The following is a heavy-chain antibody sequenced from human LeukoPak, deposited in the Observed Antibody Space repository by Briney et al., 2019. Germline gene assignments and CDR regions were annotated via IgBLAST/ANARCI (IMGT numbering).Heavy chain of an antibody. V-gene: IGHV3-30-3*01. J-gene: IGHJ4*02. CDR2: ISYDGSNK. CDR3: ARDSLIYSSGWDPFDY. D-gene: IGHD6-19*01. CDR1: GFTFSSYA. Sequence: GGSLRLSCAASGFTFSSYAMHWVRQAPGKGLEWVAVISYDGSNKYYADSVKGRFTISRDNSKNTLYLQMNSLRAEDTAVYYCARDSLIYSSGWDPFDYWGQGTLVTVSS.